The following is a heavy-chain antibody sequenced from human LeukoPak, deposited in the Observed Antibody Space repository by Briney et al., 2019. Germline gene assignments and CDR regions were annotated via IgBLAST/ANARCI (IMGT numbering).Heavy chain of an antibody. V-gene: IGHV4-59*01. D-gene: IGHD2-21*01. CDR3: GRRHSILWWAVGAYDI. CDR1: GFTISSYY. J-gene: IGHJ3*02. CDR2: VYYSGSN. Sequence: SETLSLNCTVSGFTISSYYWSWLRQPPGQGLVWSGNVYYSGSNNYNPSLKSRVTISVDTSKNQFSLKLSSVTAADTDVYYCGRRHSILWWAVGAYDIWGQETMVTVSS.